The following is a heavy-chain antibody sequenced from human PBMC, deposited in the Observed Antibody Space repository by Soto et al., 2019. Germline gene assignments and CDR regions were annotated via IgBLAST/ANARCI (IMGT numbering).Heavy chain of an antibody. CDR3: ASMGYHYGSGSYPLDY. CDR1: GGSISSGDYS. Sequence: SETLSLTCAVSGGSISSGDYSWNWIRQPPGKGLEWIGYIYFGGSTYYNPSLQSRVTISLDTSKNQFSLNLRSVTAADTAVYYCASMGYHYGSGSYPLDYWGQGTLVTVS. CDR2: IYFGGST. J-gene: IGHJ4*02. D-gene: IGHD3-10*01. V-gene: IGHV4-30-2*01.